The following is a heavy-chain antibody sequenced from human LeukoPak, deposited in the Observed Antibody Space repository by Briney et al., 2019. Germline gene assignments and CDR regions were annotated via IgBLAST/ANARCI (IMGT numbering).Heavy chain of an antibody. CDR2: IIPIFGTA. Sequence: SVKVSCKASGGTFSSYAVSWVRQAPGQGLEWMGGIIPIFGTANYAQKFQGRVTITADESTSTAYMELSSLRSEDTAVYYCAREEDCSGGSCYSSFDYWGQGTLVTVSS. D-gene: IGHD2-15*01. J-gene: IGHJ4*02. V-gene: IGHV1-69*01. CDR1: GGTFSSYA. CDR3: AREEDCSGGSCYSSFDY.